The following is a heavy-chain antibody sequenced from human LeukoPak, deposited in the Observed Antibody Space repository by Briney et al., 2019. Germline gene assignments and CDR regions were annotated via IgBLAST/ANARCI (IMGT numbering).Heavy chain of an antibody. D-gene: IGHD6-13*01. CDR1: GFTFSSYA. V-gene: IGHV3-23*01. CDR2: ISGSGGST. CDR3: AKDYIPAAQSPYFDY. Sequence: GGSLRLSCAASGFTFSSYAMSWVRQAPGKGLEWVSTISGSGGSTFHADSVKGRFTISRDNSKNTLYLQLNSLRAEDTAVYYCAKDYIPAAQSPYFDYWGQGTLVTVSS. J-gene: IGHJ4*02.